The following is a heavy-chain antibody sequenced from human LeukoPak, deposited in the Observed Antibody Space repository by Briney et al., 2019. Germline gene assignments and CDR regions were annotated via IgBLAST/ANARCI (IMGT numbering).Heavy chain of an antibody. D-gene: IGHD2-2*01. Sequence: GGSLRLSCAASGFTFSSYSMNWVRQAPGKGLEWVSSISSSSSYIYYADSVKGRFTISRDNAENSLYLQMNSLRAEDTAVYYCARDHCSSTSCTGYYFDYWGQGTLVTVSS. CDR1: GFTFSSYS. CDR2: ISSSSSYI. J-gene: IGHJ4*02. CDR3: ARDHCSSTSCTGYYFDY. V-gene: IGHV3-21*01.